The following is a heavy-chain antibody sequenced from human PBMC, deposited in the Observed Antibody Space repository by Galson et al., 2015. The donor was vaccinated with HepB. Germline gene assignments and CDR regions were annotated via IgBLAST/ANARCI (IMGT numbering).Heavy chain of an antibody. V-gene: IGHV5-51*01. J-gene: IGHJ6*02. CDR1: GYSFSSHW. D-gene: IGHD1-14*01. CDR3: TRPTGGLNKYYYYGMEA. Sequence: QSGAEVKKPGESLKISCKASGYSFSSHWIGWVRQMPGKGLEWMAFINPTDSDTRYTPSFQGHVTISADKSNSATYLHWSNLKASDTATYYCTRPTGGLNKYYYYGMEAWGQGTTATVSS. CDR2: INPTDSDT.